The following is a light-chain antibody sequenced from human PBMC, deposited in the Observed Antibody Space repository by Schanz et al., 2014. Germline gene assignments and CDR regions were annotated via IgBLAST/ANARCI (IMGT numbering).Light chain of an antibody. J-gene: IGLJ2*01. CDR3: QSFDSSLTL. Sequence: QSALTQPASVSGSPGQSITISCTGTSSDVGGYNHVSWYQQHPGKAPKLMIYDVSNRPSGVPDRFSGSNSGTSASLAISGLQSEDEAVYYCQSFDSSLTLFGGGTKLTVL. CDR1: SSDVGGYNH. V-gene: IGLV2-14*03. CDR2: DVS.